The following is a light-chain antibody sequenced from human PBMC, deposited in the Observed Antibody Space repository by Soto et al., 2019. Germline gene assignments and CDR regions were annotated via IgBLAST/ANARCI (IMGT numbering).Light chain of an antibody. V-gene: IGKV1-39*01. CDR3: QQSYSTPVG. CDR1: QSISSY. Sequence: IQMTQSPSSLSASVGDRVTITCRASQSISSYLNWYQQKPGKAPKLLIYAASSLQSGVPSRFSGSGSGTDFTLTISSLQPEDFATYYCQQSYSTPVGFGGGTKVDIK. J-gene: IGKJ4*01. CDR2: AAS.